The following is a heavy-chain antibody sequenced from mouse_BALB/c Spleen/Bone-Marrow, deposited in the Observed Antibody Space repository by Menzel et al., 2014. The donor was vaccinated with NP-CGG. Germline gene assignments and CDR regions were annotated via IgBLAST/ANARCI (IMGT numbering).Heavy chain of an antibody. J-gene: IGHJ2*01. D-gene: IGHD2-1*01. V-gene: IGHV1-80*01. Sequence: QVQLQQSGAELVRPGSSVNISCKASGYAFSSYWMNWVKQRPGQGLEWIGQIYPGDGDTNYSGKFKGKATLTADESSSTAYMQLSSLTSEDSAVYFCAFGNYDFDYWGQGTTLTVSS. CDR1: GYAFSSYW. CDR3: AFGNYDFDY. CDR2: IYPGDGDT.